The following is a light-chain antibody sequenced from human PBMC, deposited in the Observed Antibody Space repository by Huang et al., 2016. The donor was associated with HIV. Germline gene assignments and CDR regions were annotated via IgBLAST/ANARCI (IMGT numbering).Light chain of an antibody. Sequence: DIQMTQSPSSLSASVGDRVTITCRASQGICNYLAWYQQKPGKVPKRLIYAASTLQSGVPSRFSGSGSGTDFTLTISSLQPEDVATYYCQKYNSAPWTFGQGTKVEIK. CDR3: QKYNSAPWT. V-gene: IGKV1-27*01. CDR2: AAS. J-gene: IGKJ1*01. CDR1: QGICNY.